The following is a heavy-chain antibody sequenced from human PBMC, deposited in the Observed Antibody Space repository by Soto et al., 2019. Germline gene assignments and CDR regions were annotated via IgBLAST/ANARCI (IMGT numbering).Heavy chain of an antibody. CDR2: INHSGST. Sequence: SETLSLTCAVYGGSFSGYYWSWIRQPPGKGLEWIGEINHSGSTNYNPSLKSRVTISVDTSKNQFSLKLSSVTAADTAVYYCARGRSSGSTRKYNWFDPWGQGTLVTVSS. V-gene: IGHV4-34*01. J-gene: IGHJ5*02. CDR3: ARGRSSGSTRKYNWFDP. D-gene: IGHD6-19*01. CDR1: GGSFSGYY.